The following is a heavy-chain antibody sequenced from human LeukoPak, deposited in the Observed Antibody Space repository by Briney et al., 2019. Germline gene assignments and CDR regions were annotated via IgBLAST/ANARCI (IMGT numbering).Heavy chain of an antibody. J-gene: IGHJ6*03. CDR1: GFTFSSYG. CDR2: IRYDGSNK. CDR3: ARYDHYYYYMDV. D-gene: IGHD2-15*01. V-gene: IGHV3-30*02. Sequence: GGSLRLSCAASGFTFSSYGMHWVRQAPGKGLEWVAFIRYDGSNKYYADSVKGRFTISRDNAKNSLYLQMNSLRAEDTAVYYCARYDHYYYYMDVWGKGTTVTISS.